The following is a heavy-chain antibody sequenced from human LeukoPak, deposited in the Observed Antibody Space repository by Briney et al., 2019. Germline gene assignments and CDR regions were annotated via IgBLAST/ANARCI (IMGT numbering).Heavy chain of an antibody. CDR1: GFTFSSYG. CDR2: ISYDGSNK. V-gene: IGHV3-30*18. CDR3: AKASFTGRLYYFDY. Sequence: GGSLRVSCAASGFTFSSYGMHWVRQAPGKGLEWVAVISYDGSNKYYADSVKGRFTISRDNSKNTLYLQMNSLRAEDTAVYYCAKASFTGRLYYFDYWGQGTLVTVSS. J-gene: IGHJ4*02. D-gene: IGHD1-1*01.